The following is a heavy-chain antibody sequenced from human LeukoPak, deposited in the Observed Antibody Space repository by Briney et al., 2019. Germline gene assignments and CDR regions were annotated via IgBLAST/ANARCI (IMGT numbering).Heavy chain of an antibody. CDR3: ARYPYYYDSTGSTYTSYYFDY. D-gene: IGHD3-22*01. CDR1: GYTFTGYY. J-gene: IGHJ4*02. Sequence: ASVKVSCKASGYTFTGYYMHWVRQAPGQGLEWMGWINPNSGGTNYAQKFQGRVTMTRDTSISTAYMELSRLRSDDTAVYYCARYPYYYDSTGSTYTSYYFDYWGQGTLVTVSS. CDR2: INPNSGGT. V-gene: IGHV1-2*02.